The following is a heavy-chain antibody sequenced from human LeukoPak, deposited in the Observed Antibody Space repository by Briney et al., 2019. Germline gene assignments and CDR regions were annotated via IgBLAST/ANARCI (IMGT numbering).Heavy chain of an antibody. CDR2: IYYSGST. Sequence: SETLSLTCTVSGGSISSGGYYWSWIRQPPGKGLEWIGYIYYSGSTYYNPSLKSQVTISVDTSKNQFSLKLSSVTAADTAVYYCARVRPPHHRGAFDIWGQGTMVTVSS. J-gene: IGHJ3*02. CDR3: ARVRPPHHRGAFDI. CDR1: GGSISSGGYY. V-gene: IGHV4-31*01. D-gene: IGHD5-24*01.